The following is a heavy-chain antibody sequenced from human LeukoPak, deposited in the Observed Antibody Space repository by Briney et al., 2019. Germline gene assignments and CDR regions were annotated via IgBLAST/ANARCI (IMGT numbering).Heavy chain of an antibody. CDR3: ARVPRDGYNPDY. CDR2: IWYDGSNI. D-gene: IGHD5-24*01. CDR1: GFTFSSYG. J-gene: IGHJ4*02. V-gene: IGHV3-33*01. Sequence: PGRSLRLSCAASGFTFSSYGMHWVRQAPGKGLEWVTFIWYDGSNIYYADSLKGRFTISRDNSKNTLYLQMNSLRAEDTAVYYCARVPRDGYNPDYWGQGTLVTVSS.